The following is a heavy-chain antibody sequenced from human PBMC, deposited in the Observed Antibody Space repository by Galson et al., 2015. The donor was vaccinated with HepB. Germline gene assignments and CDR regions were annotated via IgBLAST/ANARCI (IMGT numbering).Heavy chain of an antibody. D-gene: IGHD6-19*01. CDR3: ARGVSGWYADFDY. J-gene: IGHJ4*02. CDR2: INAGNGNT. V-gene: IGHV1-3*01. CDR1: GYTFTSYA. Sequence: SVKVSCKASGYTFTSYAMHWVRQAPGQRLEWMGWINAGNGNTKYSQKFQGRVTITRDTSASTAYMELSSLRSEDTAVYYCARGVSGWYADFDYWGQGTLVTVSS.